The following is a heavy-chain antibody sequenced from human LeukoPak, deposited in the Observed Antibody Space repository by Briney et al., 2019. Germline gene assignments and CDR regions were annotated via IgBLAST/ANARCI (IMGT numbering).Heavy chain of an antibody. J-gene: IGHJ4*02. CDR1: GFTFTNYA. D-gene: IGHD5-18*01. CDR2: ISSSSSYI. V-gene: IGHV3-21*01. CDR3: ARNKKGDRYTYGHDY. Sequence: GGSLRLSCAASGFTFTNYAMSWVRQTPGKGLGWVSSISSSSSYIYYADSVKGRFTISRDNAKNSLYLQMNSLRAEGTAVYYCARNKKGDRYTYGHDYWGQGTLVTVSS.